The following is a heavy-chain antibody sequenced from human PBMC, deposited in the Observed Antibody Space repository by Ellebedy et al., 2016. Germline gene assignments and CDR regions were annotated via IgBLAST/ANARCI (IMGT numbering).Heavy chain of an antibody. CDR3: ARVYRSGSRSYHWFDP. CDR2: IYYNGNT. V-gene: IGHV4-59*01. D-gene: IGHD3-10*01. Sequence: SETLSLXCTVSGGSISRYYWTWIRQPPGKGLEWIGYIYYNGNTNYNPSLKSRVTISGDTSTNQFSLKLSSVTAADTAVYYCARVYRSGSRSYHWFDPWGQGTLVTVSS. J-gene: IGHJ5*02. CDR1: GGSISRYY.